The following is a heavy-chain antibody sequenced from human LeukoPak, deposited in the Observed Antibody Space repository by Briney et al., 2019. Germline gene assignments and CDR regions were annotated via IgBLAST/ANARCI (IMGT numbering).Heavy chain of an antibody. CDR3: ARARGTAIFGVVILDYYMDI. D-gene: IGHD3-3*01. CDR1: GYSISSNYY. V-gene: IGHV4-38-2*01. J-gene: IGHJ6*03. Sequence: SETLSLTCAVSGYSISSNYYWGWIRQPPGKGLEWIASIFQTGTTNYNPSLESRVTISVDTSKNQFSLKLSSVSAADTAVYYCARARGTAIFGVVILDYYMDIWGKGATVTVSS. CDR2: IFQTGTT.